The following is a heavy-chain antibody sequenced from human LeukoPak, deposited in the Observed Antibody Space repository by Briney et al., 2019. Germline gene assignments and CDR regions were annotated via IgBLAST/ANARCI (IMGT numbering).Heavy chain of an antibody. Sequence: SETLSLTCAVYGGSFSGYCWGWIRQPPGKGLEWIGEINHSGSTNYNPSLKSRVTISVDTSKNQFSLKLSSVTAADTAVYYCASLVIGSGYYYYYGMDVWGQGNTVTVSS. CDR1: GGSFSGYC. J-gene: IGHJ6*02. D-gene: IGHD3-16*02. CDR3: ASLVIGSGYYYYYGMDV. V-gene: IGHV4-34*01. CDR2: INHSGST.